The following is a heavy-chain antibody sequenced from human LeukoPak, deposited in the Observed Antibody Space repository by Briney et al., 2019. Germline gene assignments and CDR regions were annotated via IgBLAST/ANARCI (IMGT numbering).Heavy chain of an antibody. V-gene: IGHV1-69*05. D-gene: IGHD5-24*01. Sequence: SVKVSCQASGGAFSSYAVSWLRLAPGQGLEWMGGFIPIAATANYAPKFQGRVTITTDESTRTAYMELSSLGSEDTAVYYCARGPRDGYNLMPYYFDYWGQGTLVTVSS. CDR2: FIPIAATA. J-gene: IGHJ4*02. CDR3: ARGPRDGYNLMPYYFDY. CDR1: GGAFSSYA.